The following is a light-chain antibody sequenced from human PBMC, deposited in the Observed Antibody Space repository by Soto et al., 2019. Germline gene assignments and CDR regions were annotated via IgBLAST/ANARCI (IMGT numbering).Light chain of an antibody. CDR3: MHDLQTLYT. CDR2: LGS. V-gene: IGKV2-28*01. J-gene: IGKJ2*01. CDR1: QSLLHSNGYNY. Sequence: DIVMTQSPLSLPVTPGEPASISCRSSQSLLHSNGYNYLDWYLQKPGQSPQLLIYLGSNQASGVPDRFSGSGSGTDFTLKISRVEAEDVGVYYCMHDLQTLYTFGQGTKLEIK.